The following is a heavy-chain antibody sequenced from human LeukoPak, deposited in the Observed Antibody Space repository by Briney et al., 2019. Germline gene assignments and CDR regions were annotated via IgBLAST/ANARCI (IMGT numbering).Heavy chain of an antibody. CDR3: ARLMIAAAGSCFDY. CDR2: IYYSGST. V-gene: IGHV4-59*01. D-gene: IGHD6-13*01. CDR1: GGSISSYY. Sequence: SETLSLTCTVSGGSISSYYWSWIRQPPGKGLEWIGYIYYSGSTNYNPSLKGRVTISVDTSKNQFSLKLSSVTAADTAVYYCARLMIAAAGSCFDYWGQGTLVTVSS. J-gene: IGHJ4*02.